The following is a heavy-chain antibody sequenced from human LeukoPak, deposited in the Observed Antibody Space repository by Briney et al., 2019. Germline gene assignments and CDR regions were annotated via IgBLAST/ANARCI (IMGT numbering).Heavy chain of an antibody. CDR3: ARDPKYDSSGYYPNYFDY. Sequence: GGSLRLSCAVSGFTFDDYGMSWVRQAPGKGLEWVSGINWNGGSTGYADSVKGRFTISRDNAKNSLYLQMNSLRAEDTALYYCARDPKYDSSGYYPNYFDYWGQGTLVTVSS. J-gene: IGHJ4*02. D-gene: IGHD3-22*01. V-gene: IGHV3-20*04. CDR2: INWNGGST. CDR1: GFTFDDYG.